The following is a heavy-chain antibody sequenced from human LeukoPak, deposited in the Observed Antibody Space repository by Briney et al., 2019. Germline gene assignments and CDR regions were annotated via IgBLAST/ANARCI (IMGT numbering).Heavy chain of an antibody. V-gene: IGHV1-2*06. CDR3: ARDRLPIEFGGIMEFDN. CDR2: INPLSGDT. CDR1: GYTFIGSY. Sequence: ASVKVSCKASGYTFIGSYIHWIRQAPGQGLEWVGRINPLSGDTHYAQKFQGRVTLTRERFISTVYMEMSRLRFDDTAVYYCARDRLPIEFGGIMEFDNWGQGAPVAVSS. J-gene: IGHJ4*02. D-gene: IGHD3-16*01.